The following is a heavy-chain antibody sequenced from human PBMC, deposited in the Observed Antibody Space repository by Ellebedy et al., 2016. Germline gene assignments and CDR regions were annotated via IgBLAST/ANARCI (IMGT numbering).Heavy chain of an antibody. Sequence: GESLKISCAASGFTFSSYAMSWVRQAPGKGLEWVSGISGSGGSTYYADSVKGRCTISRDNSKNTLYLQMNSLRSDDTAVYYCARMGTTGMLMKWYAFDIWGQGTMVTVSS. CDR1: GFTFSSYA. V-gene: IGHV3-23*01. J-gene: IGHJ3*02. CDR2: ISGSGGST. CDR3: ARMGTTGMLMKWYAFDI. D-gene: IGHD1-1*01.